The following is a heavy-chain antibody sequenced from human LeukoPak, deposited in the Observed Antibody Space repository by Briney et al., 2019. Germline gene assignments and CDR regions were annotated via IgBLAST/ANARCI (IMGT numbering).Heavy chain of an antibody. D-gene: IGHD6-13*01. CDR2: ISNSGSP. CDR1: GASISSLY. CDR3: ASSPWTAAGLDY. J-gene: IGHJ4*02. V-gene: IGHV4-59*12. Sequence: SETLSLTCTVSGASISSLYWSWIRQPPGRGLEWIGFISNSGSPTYNPSLNSRVTISLDTSKNQFSLKLSSVTAADTAVYYCASSPWTAAGLDYWGQGTLVTVSS.